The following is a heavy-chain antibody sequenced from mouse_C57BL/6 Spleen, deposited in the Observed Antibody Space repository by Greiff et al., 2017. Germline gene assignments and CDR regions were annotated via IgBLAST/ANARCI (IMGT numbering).Heavy chain of an antibody. V-gene: IGHV14-1*01. J-gene: IGHJ4*01. D-gene: IGHD1-1*01. CDR1: GFNIKDYY. Sequence: VQLQQSGAELVRPGASVKLSCTASGFNIKDYYMHWVKQRPEQGLEWIGRIDPEDGDTEYAPKFQGKATMTADTSSNTAYLQLRSLTSEDTAVYYCTPFYYGSSYVGAKEDWGQGTSVTVSS. CDR2: IDPEDGDT. CDR3: TPFYYGSSYVGAKED.